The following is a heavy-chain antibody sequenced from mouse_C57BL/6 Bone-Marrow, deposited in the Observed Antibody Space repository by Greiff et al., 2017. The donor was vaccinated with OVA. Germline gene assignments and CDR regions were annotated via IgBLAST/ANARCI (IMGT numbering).Heavy chain of an antibody. CDR1: GYTFTSYW. CDR2: IDPNSGGT. J-gene: IGHJ3*01. V-gene: IGHV1-62-3*01. Sequence: VQLQQPGAELVKPGASVKLSCKASGYTFTSYWMHWVKQRPGRGLEWIGRIDPNSGGTKYNEKFKNKATLTVDKPSSTAYMQLSSLTSEDSAVYFCATIYYYGSSWVAYWGQRTLVTVSA. D-gene: IGHD1-1*01. CDR3: ATIYYYGSSWVAY.